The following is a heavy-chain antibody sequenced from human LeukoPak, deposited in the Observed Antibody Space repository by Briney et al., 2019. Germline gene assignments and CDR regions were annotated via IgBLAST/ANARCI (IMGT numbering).Heavy chain of an antibody. CDR3: ARALWIQLWSLHHNWFDP. D-gene: IGHD5-18*01. CDR1: RYTFTHFK. Sequence: GASVKVSCKTSRYTFTHFKLHWVRQAPGQGLEWMGGIIPIFGSANYAQKFQGRVTITADESTSTAYMELSSLRSEDTAVYYCARALWIQLWSLHHNWFDPWGQGTLVTVSS. J-gene: IGHJ5*02. V-gene: IGHV1-69*13. CDR2: IIPIFGSA.